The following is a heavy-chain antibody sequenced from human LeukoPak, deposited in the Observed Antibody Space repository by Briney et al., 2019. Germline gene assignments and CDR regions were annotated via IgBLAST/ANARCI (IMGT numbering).Heavy chain of an antibody. D-gene: IGHD3-3*01. J-gene: IGHJ4*02. V-gene: IGHV3-74*01. Sequence: GGSLRLSCAASGFDFSSNWMHWVRHAPGQGLVWVSRIKGDGISTNYADSVKGRFTISRDIAKNTLYLQMNSLRAEDTGVYYCAKDHYWSIDYWGRGTLVTISS. CDR1: GFDFSSNW. CDR3: AKDHYWSIDY. CDR2: IKGDGIST.